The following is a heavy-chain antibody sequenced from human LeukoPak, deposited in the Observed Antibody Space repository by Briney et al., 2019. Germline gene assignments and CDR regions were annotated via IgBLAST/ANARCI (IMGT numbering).Heavy chain of an antibody. CDR2: IYTSGST. CDR3: ARETTIFGVAHFDY. V-gene: IGHV4-4*07. Sequence: PSEILSLTCTVSGGSISSYYWSWIRQPAGKGLEWIGRIYTSGSTNYNPSLKSRVTMSVDTSKNQFSLKLSSVTAADTAVYYCARETTIFGVAHFDYWGQGTLVTVSS. D-gene: IGHD3-3*01. CDR1: GGSISSYY. J-gene: IGHJ4*02.